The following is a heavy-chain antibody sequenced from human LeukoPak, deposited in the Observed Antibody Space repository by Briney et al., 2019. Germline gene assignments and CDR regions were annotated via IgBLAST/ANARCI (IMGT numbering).Heavy chain of an antibody. J-gene: IGHJ4*02. CDR3: ARGRAYSGYDYVTH. CDR1: GGSISSSSYY. V-gene: IGHV4-61*05. D-gene: IGHD5-12*01. CDR2: IYYSGST. Sequence: PSETLSLTCTVSGGSISSSSYYWGWIRQPPGKGLEWIGYIYYSGSTNYNPSLKSRVTISVDTSTNQFSLKLSSVTAADTAVYYCARGRAYSGYDYVTHWGQGTLVTVSS.